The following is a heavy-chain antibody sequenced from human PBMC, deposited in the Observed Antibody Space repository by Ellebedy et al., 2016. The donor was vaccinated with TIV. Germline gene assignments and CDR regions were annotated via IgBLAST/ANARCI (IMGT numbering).Heavy chain of an antibody. D-gene: IGHD3-16*02. J-gene: IGHJ6*02. CDR3: ARAPLSGVFYGMDV. Sequence: AASVKVSCKASGYTFTNYYMNWVRQAPGQGLEWMGIINPGGGGTSLAQKFQGRVTMTRDTSTSTVYMELSSLSSEDTALYYCARAPLSGVFYGMDVWGQGTTVTVSS. V-gene: IGHV1-46*01. CDR2: INPGGGGT. CDR1: GYTFTNYY.